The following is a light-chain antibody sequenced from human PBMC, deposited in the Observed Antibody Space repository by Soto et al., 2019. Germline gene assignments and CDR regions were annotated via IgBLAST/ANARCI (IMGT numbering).Light chain of an antibody. CDR2: GAS. V-gene: IGKV3-20*01. CDR1: QSVSSNY. Sequence: EIVLTQSPATLSLSPGERATLSCRASQSVSSNYLAWYQQKPGQAPRLVIYGASSRATGIPDRFSGSGSGTDFTLTIRRLEPEDFAVYYCQQYGSSYPWTFGQGTKVDIK. J-gene: IGKJ1*01. CDR3: QQYGSSYPWT.